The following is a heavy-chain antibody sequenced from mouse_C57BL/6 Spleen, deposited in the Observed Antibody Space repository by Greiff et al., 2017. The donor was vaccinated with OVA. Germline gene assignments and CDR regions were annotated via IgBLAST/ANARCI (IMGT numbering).Heavy chain of an antibody. Sequence: VQLMESGPELVKPGASVKISCKASGYAFSSSWMNWVKQRPGKGLEWIGRIYPGDGDTNYNGKFKGKATLTADKSSSTAYMQLSSLTSEDSAVYFCARGSYYAMDYWGQGTSVTVSS. J-gene: IGHJ4*01. CDR3: ARGSYYAMDY. CDR2: IYPGDGDT. V-gene: IGHV1-82*01. CDR1: GYAFSSSW.